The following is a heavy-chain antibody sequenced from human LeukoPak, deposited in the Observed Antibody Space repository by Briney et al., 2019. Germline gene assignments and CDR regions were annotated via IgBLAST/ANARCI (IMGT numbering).Heavy chain of an antibody. J-gene: IGHJ4*02. D-gene: IGHD3-22*01. V-gene: IGHV3-33*01. CDR2: IWYDGSST. CDR1: GFAFGTYG. Sequence: PGRSLRLSCAASGFAFGTYGMHWVRQAPGKGLEWVAYIWYDGSSTYYADSVKGRFTISRDNPKNTLYLQVNSLRAEDTAVYYCARQAYSSGRYFPFDYWGQGTLVTVSS. CDR3: ARQAYSSGRYFPFDY.